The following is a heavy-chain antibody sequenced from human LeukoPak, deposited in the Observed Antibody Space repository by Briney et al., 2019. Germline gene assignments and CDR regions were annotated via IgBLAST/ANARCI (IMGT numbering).Heavy chain of an antibody. Sequence: SETLSLTCAVSGYSISSGYYWGWIRQPPGKGLEWIGSIYHSGSTYYNPSLKSRVTISVDTSKNQSSLKLSSVTAADTAVYYCARADYVWGSYRANDYWGQGTLVTVSS. J-gene: IGHJ4*02. V-gene: IGHV4-38-2*01. CDR3: ARADYVWGSYRANDY. CDR1: GYSISSGYY. D-gene: IGHD3-16*02. CDR2: IYHSGST.